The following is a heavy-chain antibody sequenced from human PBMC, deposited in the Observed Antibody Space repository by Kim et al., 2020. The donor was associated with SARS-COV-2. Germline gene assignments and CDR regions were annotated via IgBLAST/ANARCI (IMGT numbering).Heavy chain of an antibody. Sequence: SETLSLTCTVSGYSISSGYYWGWIRQPPGKGLEWIGSIYHSGSTYYNPSLKSRVTISVDTSKNQFSLKLSSVTAADTAVYYCARGGDPGLDYWGQGTLVTVSS. V-gene: IGHV4-38-2*02. J-gene: IGHJ4*02. CDR3: ARGGDPGLDY. D-gene: IGHD3-10*01. CDR2: IYHSGST. CDR1: GYSISSGYY.